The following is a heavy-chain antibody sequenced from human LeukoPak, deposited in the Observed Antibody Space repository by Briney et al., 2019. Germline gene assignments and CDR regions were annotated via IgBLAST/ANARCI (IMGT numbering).Heavy chain of an antibody. CDR2: IKSKTDGGTT. Sequence: PGGSLRLSCVASGFTFTNAWMNWVRQAPGKGLEWVGHIKSKTDGGTTDHAAPVKGRFTISRDDSKNTLYLQMNSLRAEDTAVYYCARGLRYFDWLLNYFDYWGQGTLVTVSS. CDR3: ARGLRYFDWLLNYFDY. J-gene: IGHJ4*02. D-gene: IGHD3-9*01. V-gene: IGHV3-15*07. CDR1: GFTFTNAW.